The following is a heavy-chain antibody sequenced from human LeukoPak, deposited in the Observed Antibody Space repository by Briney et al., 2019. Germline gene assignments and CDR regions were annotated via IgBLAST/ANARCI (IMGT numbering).Heavy chain of an antibody. CDR1: GGSITSYY. CDR3: ARGVRYFDD. V-gene: IGHV4-59*01. Sequence: SETLSLTWTAAGGSITSYYWSWIRQPPGKGQEWVGYIYYSGTTNYNPSLKSQVTISADTSKNQFSLKLSSVTAADTAVYYCARGVRYFDDWGQGTLVTASS. D-gene: IGHD2-2*01. CDR2: IYYSGTT. J-gene: IGHJ4*02.